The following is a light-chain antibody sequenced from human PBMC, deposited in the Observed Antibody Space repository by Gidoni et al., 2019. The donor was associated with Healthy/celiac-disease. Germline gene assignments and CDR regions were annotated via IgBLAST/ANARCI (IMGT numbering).Light chain of an antibody. V-gene: IGKV3-20*01. Sequence: EIVLTQSPGTLSLSPGESATLSCRASQSVSSSYLAWYQQKPGQAPRLRIYGASSRATGIPDRFSGSGSGTDFTLTISRLEPEDFAVYYCQQYGSSLFGGXTKVEIK. J-gene: IGKJ4*01. CDR1: QSVSSSY. CDR3: QQYGSSL. CDR2: GAS.